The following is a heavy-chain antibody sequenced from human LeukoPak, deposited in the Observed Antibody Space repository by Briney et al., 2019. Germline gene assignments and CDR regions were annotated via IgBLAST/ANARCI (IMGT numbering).Heavy chain of an antibody. CDR1: GFTFDDYG. CDR3: ARVPVAGTGLYYFDY. J-gene: IGHJ4*02. CDR2: INWNGGST. Sequence: GGSLRLSCAASGFTFDDYGMSWVRQAPGKGLEWVSGINWNGGSTGYADSVKGRFTISRDNAKNSLYLQMSSLRAEDTALYYCARVPVAGTGLYYFDYWGQGTLVTVSS. D-gene: IGHD6-19*01. V-gene: IGHV3-20*04.